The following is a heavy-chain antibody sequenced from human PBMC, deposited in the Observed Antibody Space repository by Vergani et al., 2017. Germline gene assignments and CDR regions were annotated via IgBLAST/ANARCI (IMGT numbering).Heavy chain of an antibody. CDR3: AVRDIELSYGS. CDR2: IYYSGST. V-gene: IGHV4-31*03. Sequence: QVQLQESGPGLVKPSQTLSLTCTVSGGSISSGGYYWSWIRQHPGKGLEWIGYIYYSGSTYYNPSLKSRFTISVDTSKNQFSLRVKSVTAADTAAYYCAVRDIELSYGSWGQGTLVTVSS. J-gene: IGHJ4*02. D-gene: IGHD5-18*01. CDR1: GGSISSGGYY.